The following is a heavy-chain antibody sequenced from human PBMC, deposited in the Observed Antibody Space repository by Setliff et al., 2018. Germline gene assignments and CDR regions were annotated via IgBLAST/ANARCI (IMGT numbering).Heavy chain of an antibody. Sequence: GASVKVSCKASGYTFTGYYLHWVRQAPGQGPEWMGWISAYSGNTGYAQKFQGRVTMTRNTSISTAYMELSSLRSEDTAVYYCARRVGSVGIQLPDYWGQGTLVTVSS. CDR2: ISAYSGNT. CDR3: ARRVGSVGIQLPDY. V-gene: IGHV1-8*02. J-gene: IGHJ4*02. D-gene: IGHD5-18*01. CDR1: GYTFTGYY.